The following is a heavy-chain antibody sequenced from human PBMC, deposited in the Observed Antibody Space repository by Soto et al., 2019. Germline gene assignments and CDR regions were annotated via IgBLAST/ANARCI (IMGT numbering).Heavy chain of an antibody. CDR2: IYYSGST. CDR1: GGSISSSSYY. CDR3: TRQGFGEVHGLVDV. Sequence: ETLSLTCTVSGGSISSSSYYWGWIRQPPGKGLEWIGSIYYSGSTYYNPSLKSRVTISVDTSKNQFSLKLSSVTAADAAVYYCTRQGFGEVHGLVDVWGQGTTVTVSS. J-gene: IGHJ6*02. V-gene: IGHV4-39*01. D-gene: IGHD3-10*01.